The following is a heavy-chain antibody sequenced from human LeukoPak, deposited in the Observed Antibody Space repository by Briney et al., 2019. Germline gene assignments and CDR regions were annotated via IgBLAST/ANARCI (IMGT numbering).Heavy chain of an antibody. CDR1: GGSIRRYY. D-gene: IGHD6-13*01. J-gene: IGHJ4*02. CDR3: ARGVYIAAAQYAY. Sequence: SETLSLTCTVSGGSIRRYYWSWIRQAPGKGLEWIGYIYYSGTTNYNPSLKSRVTISVDTSKNQFSLKLSSVTAADTAVYYCARGVYIAAAQYAYWGQGTLVTVSS. V-gene: IGHV4-59*01. CDR2: IYYSGTT.